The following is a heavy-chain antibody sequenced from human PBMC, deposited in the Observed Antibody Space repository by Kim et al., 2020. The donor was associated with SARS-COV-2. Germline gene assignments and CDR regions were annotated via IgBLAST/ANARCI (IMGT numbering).Heavy chain of an antibody. Sequence: ASVKVSCKASGYTFTSYDINWVRQATGQGLEWMGWMNPNSGNTGYAQKFQGRVTMTRNTSISTAYMELSSLRSEDTAVYYCARVLWTLYYYYYGMDVWGQGTTVTVSS. V-gene: IGHV1-8*01. J-gene: IGHJ6*02. D-gene: IGHD1-1*01. CDR2: MNPNSGNT. CDR1: GYTFTSYD. CDR3: ARVLWTLYYYYYGMDV.